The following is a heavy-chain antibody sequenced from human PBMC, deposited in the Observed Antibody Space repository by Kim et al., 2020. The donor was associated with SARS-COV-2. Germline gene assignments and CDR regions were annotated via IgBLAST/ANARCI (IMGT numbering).Heavy chain of an antibody. D-gene: IGHD3-16*01. CDR3: ARGTGYYDYVSGFGYYYGMDV. CDR2: MNPNSGNT. Sequence: ASVKVSCKASGYTFTSYDINWVRQATGQGLEWMGWMNPNSGNTGYAQKFQGRVTMTRNTSISTAYMELSSLRSEDTAVYYCARGTGYYDYVSGFGYYYGMDVWGQGTTVTVSS. J-gene: IGHJ6*02. CDR1: GYTFTSYD. V-gene: IGHV1-8*01.